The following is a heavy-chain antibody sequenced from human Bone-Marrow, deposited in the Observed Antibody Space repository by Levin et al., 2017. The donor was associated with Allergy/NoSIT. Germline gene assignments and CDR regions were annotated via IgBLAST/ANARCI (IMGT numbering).Heavy chain of an antibody. D-gene: IGHD2/OR15-2a*01. CDR3: AGEPNSPYYYHYGLDV. Sequence: ESLKISCTVSGDSISNDNYYWAWIRQPPGKGLEWIGSVYYTGNAYYNPSLKTRLTMSVDTSKNQFSLRFNSVTAADTAIYYCAGEPNSPYYYHYGLDVWGQGTAVTISS. CDR2: VYYTGNA. V-gene: IGHV4-39*07. J-gene: IGHJ6*02. CDR1: GDSISNDNYY.